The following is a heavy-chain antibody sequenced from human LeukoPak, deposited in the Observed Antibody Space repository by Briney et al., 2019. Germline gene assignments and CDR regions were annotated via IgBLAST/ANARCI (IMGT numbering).Heavy chain of an antibody. J-gene: IGHJ4*02. Sequence: AAVTVSFKASGYTFTGYYMHWGRQAPGQGLEWMGWINPNSGGTNYAQKFQGRVTMTRDTSISTAYMELSRLRSDDTAVYYCALQYSSSWYAYFDYWGQGTLVTVSS. V-gene: IGHV1-2*02. CDR2: INPNSGGT. D-gene: IGHD6-13*01. CDR3: ALQYSSSWYAYFDY. CDR1: GYTFTGYY.